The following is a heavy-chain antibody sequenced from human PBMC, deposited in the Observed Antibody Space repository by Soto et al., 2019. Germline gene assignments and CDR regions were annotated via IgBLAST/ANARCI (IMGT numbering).Heavy chain of an antibody. V-gene: IGHV6-1*01. CDR1: GDSVSSNSAA. J-gene: IGHJ6*02. Sequence: QTLSLTCAISGDSVSSNSAAWNWIRQSPSRGLEWLGRTYYMSKWYNDYAVSVKSRITINPDTSKNQFSLQLNSVTPEDTAVYYCARRPLGCSSTSCSYYYGMDVWGQGTTVTVSS. CDR3: ARRPLGCSSTSCSYYYGMDV. D-gene: IGHD2-2*01. CDR2: TYYMSKWYN.